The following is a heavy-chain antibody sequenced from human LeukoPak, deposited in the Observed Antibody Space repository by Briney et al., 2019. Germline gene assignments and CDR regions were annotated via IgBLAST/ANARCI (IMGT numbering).Heavy chain of an antibody. Sequence: SETLSLTCTVSGGSISSYYWSWIRQPPGKGLEWIGYIYYSGNTNYNPSLKSRVTISVDTSKNQFSLKLSSVTAADTAVYYCARVLEGWFDPWGQGTLVTVSS. V-gene: IGHV4-59*01. CDR2: IYYSGNT. CDR3: ARVLEGWFDP. J-gene: IGHJ5*02. CDR1: GGSISSYY.